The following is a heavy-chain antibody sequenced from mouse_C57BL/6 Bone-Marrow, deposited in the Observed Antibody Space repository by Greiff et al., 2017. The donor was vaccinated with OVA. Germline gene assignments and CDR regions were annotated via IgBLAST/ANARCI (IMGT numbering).Heavy chain of an antibody. CDR2: IDPSDSYT. CDR1: GYTFTSYW. CDR3: ARWPWFAY. Sequence: VQLQQSGAELVRPGTSVKLSCKASGYTFTSYWMHWVKQRPGQGLEWIGVIDPSDSYTNYNQKFKGKATLTVDTSSSTAYMQLSSLTSEDSAVYYCARWPWFAYWGQGTLVTVSA. J-gene: IGHJ3*01. V-gene: IGHV1-59*01.